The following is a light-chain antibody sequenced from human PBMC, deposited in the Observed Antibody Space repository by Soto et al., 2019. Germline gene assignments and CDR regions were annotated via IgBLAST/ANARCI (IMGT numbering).Light chain of an antibody. CDR3: QTWGTGIPVV. Sequence: QPVLTQSPSASASLGASVKLTCTLSSGHSNYAIAWHQQQPEKGPRYLMRLNSDGSHSKGDGIPDRFSGSSSGAERYLTISSLQSEDEADYYCQTWGTGIPVVFGGGTQLTVL. V-gene: IGLV4-69*02. CDR1: SGHSNYA. CDR2: LNSDGSH. J-gene: IGLJ2*01.